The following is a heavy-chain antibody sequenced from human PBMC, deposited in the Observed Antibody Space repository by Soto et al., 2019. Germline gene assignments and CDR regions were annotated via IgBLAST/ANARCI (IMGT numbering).Heavy chain of an antibody. CDR3: ARWGSERISRGSWFDP. CDR1: GYSISSGYN. D-gene: IGHD3-22*01. J-gene: IGHJ5*02. V-gene: IGHV4-38-2*01. CDR2: IYHSVST. Sequence: SETLSLTCAVSGYSISSGYNWGWLRPPPGKGLEWIGSIYHSVSTYYNPSLKSRVNISVDTSKNQFSLKLSSVTAADTAVYYCARWGSERISRGSWFDPGGQGTLVTVSS.